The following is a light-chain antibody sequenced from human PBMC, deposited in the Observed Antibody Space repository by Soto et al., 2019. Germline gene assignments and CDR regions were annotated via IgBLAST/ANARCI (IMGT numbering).Light chain of an antibody. CDR2: DAS. J-gene: IGKJ1*01. Sequence: DIHMTQSPSTLPASVGDRVTITCRASQSISNWLAWYQQKPGKAPNLLIYDASSLQSGVPSRFSGSGSATEFTLTISSLQPDDFATYYCQQYNNYWTFGQGTKVDI. CDR3: QQYNNYWT. CDR1: QSISNW. V-gene: IGKV1-5*01.